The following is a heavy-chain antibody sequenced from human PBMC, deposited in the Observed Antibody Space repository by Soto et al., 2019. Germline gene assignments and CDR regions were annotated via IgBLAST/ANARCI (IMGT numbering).Heavy chain of an antibody. J-gene: IGHJ6*02. V-gene: IGHV1-18*01. CDR2: INAYNGNT. Sequence: VQLVQPGAEVKNPGPSVKVPCKVSGYSFTSYGIGWARQAPGQGLEWMGWINAYNGNTNYAQNLQGRLTLTTDTSTTTAYMELRSLRSNDTAIYYCAMVDVYVTPSPQDVWGQGTTVTVSS. CDR3: AMVDVYVTPSPQDV. D-gene: IGHD3-16*01. CDR1: GYSFTSYG.